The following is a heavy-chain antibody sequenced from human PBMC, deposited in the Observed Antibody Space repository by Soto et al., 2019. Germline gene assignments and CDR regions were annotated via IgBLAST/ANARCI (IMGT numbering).Heavy chain of an antibody. CDR3: ASDVPSYDYVDFYALDV. CDR1: GVTYGDYT. J-gene: IGHJ6*01. V-gene: IGHV3-49*03. D-gene: IGHD4-17*01. CDR2: VRSKAYGGTT. Sequence: EVQLLESGGGLVEPGRTLRLSCTASGVTYGDYTMGWFRQAPGGGLEWVSFVRSKAYGGTTEYAASVKGRFTISRDDSQSIAYLQMNSLQSQDTGVYYCASDVPSYDYVDFYALDVWGEGTMCTVSS.